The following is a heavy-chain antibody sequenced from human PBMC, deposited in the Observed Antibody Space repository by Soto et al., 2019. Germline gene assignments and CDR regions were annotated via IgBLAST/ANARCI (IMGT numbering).Heavy chain of an antibody. J-gene: IGHJ5*02. CDR2: ISNSGST. Sequence: SETLSLTCTVSGGSLSRIGYYWSWIRQHPAKGLEWVGYISNSGSTYYNPSLKSRVAMSIDTSKNHVSLTLTSLTAADTAVYYCATSVQMATIPDLWGQGTLVTVSS. CDR3: ATSVQMATIPDL. CDR1: GGSLSRIGYY. D-gene: IGHD5-12*01. V-gene: IGHV4-31*03.